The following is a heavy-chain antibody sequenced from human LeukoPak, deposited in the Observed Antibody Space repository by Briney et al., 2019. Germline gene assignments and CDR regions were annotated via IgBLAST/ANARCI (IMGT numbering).Heavy chain of an antibody. CDR3: ARNADTSGNYFDL. CDR2: INHSGST. Sequence: SETLSLTCAVYGGSFSGYYWSWIRQPPGKGLEWIVEINHSGSTNYNPSLKSRVTLSVDTSKNQFSLQLSSETAANTAVYYCARNADTSGNYFDLWGRGTPVSVSS. V-gene: IGHV4-34*01. D-gene: IGHD6-19*01. J-gene: IGHJ2*01. CDR1: GGSFSGYY.